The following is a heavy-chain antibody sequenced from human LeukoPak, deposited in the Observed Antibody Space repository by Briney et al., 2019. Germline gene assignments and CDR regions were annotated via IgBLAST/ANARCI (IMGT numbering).Heavy chain of an antibody. V-gene: IGHV3-33*01. D-gene: IGHD5-12*01. CDR1: GFTSSSYG. CDR2: IWYDGSSK. Sequence: GGSLRLSCAASGFTSSSYGMHWVRQAPGKGLEWVALIWYDGSSKYYRDSVKGRFTISRDNSKNTLYLQMNSLRDEDTAVYYCAREMGLNIVATFGYWGQGTLVTVSS. CDR3: AREMGLNIVATFGY. J-gene: IGHJ4*02.